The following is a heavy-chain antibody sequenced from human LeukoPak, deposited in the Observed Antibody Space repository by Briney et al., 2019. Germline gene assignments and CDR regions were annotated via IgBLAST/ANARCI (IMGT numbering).Heavy chain of an antibody. CDR2: IYYSGST. Sequence: SETLSLTCTVSGGPISSYYWSWIRQPPGKGLEWIGYIYYSGSTNYNPSLKSRVTISVDTSKNQFSLKLSSVTAADTAVYYCARAGGYGLIDYWGQGTMVTVSS. J-gene: IGHJ4*02. D-gene: IGHD5-18*01. CDR1: GGPISSYY. CDR3: ARAGGYGLIDY. V-gene: IGHV4-59*01.